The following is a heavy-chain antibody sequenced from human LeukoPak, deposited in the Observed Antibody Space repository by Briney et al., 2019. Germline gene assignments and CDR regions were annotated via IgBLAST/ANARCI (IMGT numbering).Heavy chain of an antibody. V-gene: IGHV3-30*03. J-gene: IGHJ4*02. CDR3: SRDSSGLSY. Sequence: GRSLRLFCAAAGSTFSSAGMHSVRLAPGKGLEWVAVIAYDESNKYYADSVKGRLTIYRDNSKNTLYLQINSLRAEDMAVYYCSRDSSGLSYWGQGTLVTVSS. D-gene: IGHD1-26*01. CDR2: IAYDESNK. CDR1: GSTFSSAG.